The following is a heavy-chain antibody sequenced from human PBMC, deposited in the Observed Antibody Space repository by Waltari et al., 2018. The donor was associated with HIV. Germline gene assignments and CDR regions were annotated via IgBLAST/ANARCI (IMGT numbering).Heavy chain of an antibody. J-gene: IGHJ5*02. Sequence: QVPLVQSGAEVKKHGASVKVSCQVSGYTLSELSIHWVRQAPGQGREWMGGFDPEQGKTIYAQNFQGRVTMTEDAATDTAYMELSSLRSEDTAVYYCTTEGLYCSGGTCYSRFDPWGQGTLVTVSS. CDR1: GYTLSELS. CDR2: FDPEQGKT. D-gene: IGHD2-15*01. CDR3: TTEGLYCSGGTCYSRFDP. V-gene: IGHV1-24*01.